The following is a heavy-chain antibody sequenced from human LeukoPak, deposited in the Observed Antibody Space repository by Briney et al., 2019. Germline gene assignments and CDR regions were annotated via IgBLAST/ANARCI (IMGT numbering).Heavy chain of an antibody. V-gene: IGHV3-30*03. Sequence: GGSLRLSCAASGFSFSDYGLHWVRQAPGKGLEWVALISYDGSQKNFADSAKGRFTTSRDNSKFTMYLEMNSLRAEDTAVYFCARDKDGWGIHDFWGQGTLVTVSS. D-gene: IGHD3-16*01. CDR1: GFSFSDYG. CDR2: ISYDGSQK. CDR3: ARDKDGWGIHDF. J-gene: IGHJ4*02.